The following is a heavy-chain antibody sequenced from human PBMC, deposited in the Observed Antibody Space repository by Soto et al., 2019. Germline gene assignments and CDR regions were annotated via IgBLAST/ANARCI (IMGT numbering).Heavy chain of an antibody. D-gene: IGHD3-10*01. CDR2: IDTVTANT. CDR1: GYIFTTYA. CDR3: SRVDPGETSPFDH. Sequence: ASVKVSCKASGYIFTTYAIHWVRQAPGQRLEWMGWIDTVTANTKYSQKFQGRVTFTRDTSTSTVYMELSGLRSDDTAVYYCSRVDPGETSPFDHWGQGTLVTVSS. J-gene: IGHJ4*02. V-gene: IGHV1-3*04.